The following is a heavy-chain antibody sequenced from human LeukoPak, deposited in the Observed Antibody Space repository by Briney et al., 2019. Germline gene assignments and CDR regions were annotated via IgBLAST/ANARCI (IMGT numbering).Heavy chain of an antibody. CDR1: GGSISSYY. V-gene: IGHV4-59*01. Sequence: SETLSLTCTVSGGSISSYYWSWIRQPPGKGLEWIGYIYYSGSTNYNPSLKSRVTISVDTSKNQFSLKLSSVTAADTAVYYCARAGRGYSYGYMVDYWGQGTLVTVSS. CDR2: IYYSGST. J-gene: IGHJ4*02. D-gene: IGHD5-18*01. CDR3: ARAGRGYSYGYMVDY.